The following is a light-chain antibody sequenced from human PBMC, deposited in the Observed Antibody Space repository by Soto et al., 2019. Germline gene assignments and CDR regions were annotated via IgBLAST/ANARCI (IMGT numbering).Light chain of an antibody. J-gene: IGKJ1*01. CDR3: QKYNSATWP. V-gene: IGKV1-27*01. CDR2: AAS. Sequence: IQMTQSPSSLSASVGDRVTMTCRASRGISDYLAWYQQKPGQVPKVLIYAASTLQSGVPARFSASGFGTDFTLTISSLQPEDVATYYCQKYNSATWPFGQVTKVDIX. CDR1: RGISDY.